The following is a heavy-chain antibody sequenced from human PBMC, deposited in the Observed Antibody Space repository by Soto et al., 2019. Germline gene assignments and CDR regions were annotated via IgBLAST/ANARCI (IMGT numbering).Heavy chain of an antibody. J-gene: IGHJ4*02. CDR1: GFTLSSYA. Sequence: GGSLRLSCAASGFTLSSYAMSWVRQAPGKGLEWVSAISGSGGSTYYADSVKGRFTISRDNSKNTLYLQMNSLRAEDTAVYYCAKSRIYSGYVAPGNYWGQGTLVTVSS. CDR2: ISGSGGST. D-gene: IGHD5-12*01. V-gene: IGHV3-23*01. CDR3: AKSRIYSGYVAPGNY.